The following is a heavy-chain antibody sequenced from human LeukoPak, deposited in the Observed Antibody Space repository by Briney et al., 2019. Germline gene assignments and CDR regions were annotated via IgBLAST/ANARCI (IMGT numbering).Heavy chain of an antibody. D-gene: IGHD1-26*01. CDR1: GYSFTSYW. CDR2: IYPGDSDT. Sequence: LGESLKISCKGSGYSFTSYWIGWVRQMPGKGLEWMGIIYPGDSDTRYSPSFQGQVTISADKSISTAYLQWSSLKASDTAMYYCARRKMGATNYYYYCMDVWGKGTTVTVSS. J-gene: IGHJ6*03. V-gene: IGHV5-51*01. CDR3: ARRKMGATNYYYYCMDV.